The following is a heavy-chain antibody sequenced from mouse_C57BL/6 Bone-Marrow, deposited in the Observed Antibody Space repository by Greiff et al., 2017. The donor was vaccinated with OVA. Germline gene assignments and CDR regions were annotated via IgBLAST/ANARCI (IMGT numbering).Heavy chain of an antibody. V-gene: IGHV1-19*01. J-gene: IGHJ2*01. CDR2: INPYNGGT. CDR1: GYTFTDYS. Sequence: VQLQQSGPVLVKPGASVKMSCKASGYTFTDYSMNWVKQSHGKSLEWIGVINPYNGGTSYNQKFKGKATLTVDKSSSTAYMELNSLTSEDSAVYYCARKNYFDYWGQGTTLTVSS. CDR3: ARKNYFDY.